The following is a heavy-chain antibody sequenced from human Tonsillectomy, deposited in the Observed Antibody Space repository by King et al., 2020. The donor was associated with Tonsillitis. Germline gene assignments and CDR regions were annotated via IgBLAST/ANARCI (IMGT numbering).Heavy chain of an antibody. J-gene: IGHJ4*02. CDR3: ARLFCGGPHVKSFDY. CDR2: IYPGDSDT. Sequence: QLVQSGAEVRKPGESLKTSCKGSGYKFTSYFIGWVRQMPGKGLEWVAIIYPGDSDTRYSPSFQGQVTISADKSISTAYLQWSSLKASDTAMYYCARLFCGGPHVKSFDYWGQGTLVTVSS. D-gene: IGHD2-21*01. V-gene: IGHV5-51*03. CDR1: GYKFTSYF.